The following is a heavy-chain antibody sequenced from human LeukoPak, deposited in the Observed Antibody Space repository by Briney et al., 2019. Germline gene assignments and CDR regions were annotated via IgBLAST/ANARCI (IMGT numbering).Heavy chain of an antibody. D-gene: IGHD2-21*02. CDR1: RHTFTVYH. V-gene: IGHV1-2*02. CDR2: INPDSGVT. CDR3: ALVTSGNWWFDP. Sequence: ASVKVSCKASRHTFTVYHVHWVRQAPGQGLEWMGWINPDSGVTNYAQNLQARVTMTRDTSISTVFLNLSSLISDDTAVYYCALVTSGNWWFDPWGQGTLVTSPQ. J-gene: IGHJ5*02.